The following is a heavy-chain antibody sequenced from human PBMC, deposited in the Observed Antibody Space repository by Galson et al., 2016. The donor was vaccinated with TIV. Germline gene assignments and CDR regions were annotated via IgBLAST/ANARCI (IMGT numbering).Heavy chain of an antibody. CDR3: ARERRHCGDNCYLSYYFGMDV. CDR2: ISSGGCT. V-gene: IGHV3-66*02. Sequence: SLRLSCAASGFSVNDNYMSWVRQAPGRGLEWVSIISSGGCTNYVDSVKGRFTISRDFSKNTLFLQMHSLRAEDTAVYYCARERRHCGDNCYLSYYFGMDVWGQGTTVTVSS. CDR1: GFSVNDNY. J-gene: IGHJ6*02. D-gene: IGHD2-21*01.